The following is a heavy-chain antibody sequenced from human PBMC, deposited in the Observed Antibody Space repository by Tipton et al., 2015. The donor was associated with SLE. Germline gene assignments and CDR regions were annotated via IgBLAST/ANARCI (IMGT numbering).Heavy chain of an antibody. CDR1: GFTFSSFW. D-gene: IGHD2-2*01. J-gene: IGHJ4*02. CDR3: ARDRRSRSSASSSFDY. CDR2: INSDGSST. V-gene: IGHV3-74*01. Sequence: SLRLSCAASGFTFSSFWMHWVRQAPGKELVWVSRINSDGSSTNYADSVKGRFTISRDNAKNTLFLQMNSLRAEDTAVYYCARDRRSRSSASSSFDYWGQGTLVTVSS.